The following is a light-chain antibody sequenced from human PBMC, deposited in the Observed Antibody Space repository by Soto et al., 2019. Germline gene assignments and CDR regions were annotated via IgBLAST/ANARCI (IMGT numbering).Light chain of an antibody. CDR1: SSNIGAGYD. CDR2: ANT. V-gene: IGLV1-40*01. CDR3: QSYDTSLSARV. Sequence: QSELTQPPSVSGAPGQRVTISCTGASSNIGAGYDVHWYQQFPGTGPKLLIYANTNRPSGVPDRFSGSKSDTSASLAITGLQAEDEADYYCQSYDTSLSARVFGGGTKLTVL. J-gene: IGLJ3*02.